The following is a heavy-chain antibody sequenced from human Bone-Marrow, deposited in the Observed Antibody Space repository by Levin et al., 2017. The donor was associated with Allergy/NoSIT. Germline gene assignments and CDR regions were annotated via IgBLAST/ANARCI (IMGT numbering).Heavy chain of an antibody. J-gene: IGHJ4*02. CDR1: GDSFSSDY. CDR2: VSFSGST. Sequence: PSQTLSLPCSVSGDSFSSDYCSWIRQPPGKGLEWIGYVSFSGSTNYNPSLKSRVTMSVDKSKNQFSLKLNSVTAADTAVYYCARDVSGYDFMDYWGQGTLVTVSS. D-gene: IGHD5-12*01. V-gene: IGHV4-59*01. CDR3: ARDVSGYDFMDY.